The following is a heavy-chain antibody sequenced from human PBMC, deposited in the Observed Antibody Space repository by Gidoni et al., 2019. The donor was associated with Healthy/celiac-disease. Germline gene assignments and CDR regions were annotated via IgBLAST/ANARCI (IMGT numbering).Heavy chain of an antibody. Sequence: VQLQQLGAGLLKPSETLSLPCAVYGGSFRRYYWSWIRQPPGKGLEWIGEINHSGSTNYNPSLKSRVTISVDTSKNQFSLKLSSVTAADTAVYYCARSPVYDFWSGYRRYFDYWGQGTLVTVSS. CDR2: INHSGST. V-gene: IGHV4-34*01. J-gene: IGHJ4*02. CDR1: GGSFRRYY. CDR3: ARSPVYDFWSGYRRYFDY. D-gene: IGHD3-3*01.